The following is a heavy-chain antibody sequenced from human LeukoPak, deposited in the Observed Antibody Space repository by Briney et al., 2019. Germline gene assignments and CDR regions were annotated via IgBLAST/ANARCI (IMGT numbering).Heavy chain of an antibody. CDR2: INPNSGGT. J-gene: IGHJ4*02. CDR3: ARESRRAAGENFDY. D-gene: IGHD6-13*01. CDR1: GYTFTGYY. Sequence: ASVKVSCKASGYTFTGYYMHWVRQAPGQGLEWMGWINPNSGGTNYAQKFQGRVTMTRDTSISTAYMELSRLRSDDTAVYYCARESRRAAGENFDYWGQGTLVTVSS. V-gene: IGHV1-2*02.